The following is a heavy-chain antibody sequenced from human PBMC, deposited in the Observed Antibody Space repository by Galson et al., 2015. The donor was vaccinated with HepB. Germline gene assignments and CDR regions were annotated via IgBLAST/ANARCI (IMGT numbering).Heavy chain of an antibody. CDR2: IYYSGSI. D-gene: IGHD2-8*02. CDR3: ARTLVATPNDAFDI. J-gene: IGHJ3*02. CDR1: GDSLSSKSHY. Sequence: SETLSLTCTVSGDSLSSKSHYWGWIRQPPGKGLEWIATIYYSGSIYYNPSLKSRVTISVDTSKNQFSLKLNSVTAADTAVYFCARTLVATPNDAFDIWGQGTMVTVSS. V-gene: IGHV4-39*01.